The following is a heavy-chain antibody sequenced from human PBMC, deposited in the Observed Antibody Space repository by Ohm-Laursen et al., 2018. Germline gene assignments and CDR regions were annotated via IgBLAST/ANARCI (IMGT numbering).Heavy chain of an antibody. J-gene: IGHJ5*02. CDR1: GFTFSGYA. CDR3: AKARSAVVFAASNH. CDR2: ISGSGGST. Sequence: SLRLSCAASGFTFSGYAMSWVRQAPGKGLEWVSAISGSGGSTYYADSVKGRFTISRDSSENTVYFQMNDLRAEDTALYYCAKARSAVVFAASNHWGQGALVIVSS. D-gene: IGHD2-15*01. V-gene: IGHV3-23*01.